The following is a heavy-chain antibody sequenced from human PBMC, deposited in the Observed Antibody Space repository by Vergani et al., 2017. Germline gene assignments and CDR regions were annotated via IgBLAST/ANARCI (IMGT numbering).Heavy chain of an antibody. V-gene: IGHV3-23*01. CDR1: GFTFSSYA. CDR3: GRGSDDYN. D-gene: IGHD4-11*01. Sequence: EVQLLESEGGVVQPGGSLRLSCVASGFTFSSYAMSWVRQGHGKGLEWVSSIKNTGDSTHYADSVKGRFTMSRNNSKNTLYLQMNSVRVEDTAVYYCGRGSDDYNGGQGTLVTVSS. CDR2: IKNTGDST. J-gene: IGHJ4*02.